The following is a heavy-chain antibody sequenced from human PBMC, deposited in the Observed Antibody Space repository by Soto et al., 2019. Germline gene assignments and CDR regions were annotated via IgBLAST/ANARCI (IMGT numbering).Heavy chain of an antibody. CDR3: PKKNRRGYGSGGICYGYFDY. J-gene: IGHJ4*02. CDR1: GFTFSNYA. CDR2: ISGIGDST. D-gene: IGHD2-15*01. V-gene: IGHV3-23*01. Sequence: EVQLLESGGGLVQPGGSLRLSCTASGFTFSNYAMSWVRQAPGKGLEWVSTISGIGDSTNYADSVKGQFAISRDNSNNMPYGQMGTLRVEDRAVYYCPKKNRRGYGSGGICYGYFDYWGQGTLVTVSS.